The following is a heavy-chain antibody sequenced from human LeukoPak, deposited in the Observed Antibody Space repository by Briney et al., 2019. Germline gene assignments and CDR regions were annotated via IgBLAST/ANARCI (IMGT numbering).Heavy chain of an antibody. V-gene: IGHV4-4*07. CDR1: GGSINSYF. D-gene: IGHD6-6*01. CDR2: IYTSGST. Sequence: SETLSLTCTVSGGSINSYFWNWIRQPAGKGLEWIGRIYTSGSTNYNPSLKSRVTISVDTSKNQFSLKLSSVTAADTAVYYCARDSSSSTSAWFDPWGQGTLVTVSS. CDR3: ARDSSSSTSAWFDP. J-gene: IGHJ5*02.